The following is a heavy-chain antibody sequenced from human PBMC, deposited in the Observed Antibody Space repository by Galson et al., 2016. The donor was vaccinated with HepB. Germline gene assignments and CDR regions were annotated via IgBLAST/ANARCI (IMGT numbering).Heavy chain of an antibody. CDR3: VRDAAVGASYHYGMDV. CDR2: ISQSGTTI. J-gene: IGHJ6*02. Sequence: SLRLSCAAAGSTLNDYYLSWIRQAPGKGLEWVAYISQSGTTIYYAESVKGRFTISRDNAKNALFLELRRLRVEDTAVYYCVRDAAVGASYHYGMDVWGQGTTVTVSS. CDR1: GSTLNDYY. V-gene: IGHV3-11*04. D-gene: IGHD3-16*01.